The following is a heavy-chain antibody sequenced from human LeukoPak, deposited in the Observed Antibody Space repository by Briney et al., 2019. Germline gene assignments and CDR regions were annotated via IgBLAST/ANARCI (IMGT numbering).Heavy chain of an antibody. J-gene: IGHJ6*02. CDR3: ARVSNYYYYGMDV. CDR2: IIPIFGTA. D-gene: IGHD6-6*01. CDR1: GGTSTSFA. Sequence: ASVKVSCKASGGTSTSFAISWLERPPGQGFRWLGGIIPIFGTANYAQKFQGRVTITADESTSTAYMELSSLRSEDTAVYYCARVSNYYYYGMDVWGQGTTVTVSS. V-gene: IGHV1-69*13.